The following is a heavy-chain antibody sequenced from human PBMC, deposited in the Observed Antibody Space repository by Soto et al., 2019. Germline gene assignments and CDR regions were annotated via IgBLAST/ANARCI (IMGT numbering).Heavy chain of an antibody. CDR3: ARDYPKLRYFDWLSPTAYYYYGMDV. V-gene: IGHV3-30-3*01. Sequence: GGSLRLSCAASGFTFSSYAMHWVRQAPGKGLEWVAVISYDGSNKYYADSVKGRFTISRDNSKNTLYLQMNSLRAEDTAVYYCARDYPKLRYFDWLSPTAYYYYGMDVWGQGTTVTVSS. D-gene: IGHD3-9*01. CDR1: GFTFSSYA. CDR2: ISYDGSNK. J-gene: IGHJ6*02.